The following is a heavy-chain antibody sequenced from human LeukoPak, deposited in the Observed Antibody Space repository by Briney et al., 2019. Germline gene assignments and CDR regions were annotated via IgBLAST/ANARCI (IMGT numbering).Heavy chain of an antibody. V-gene: IGHV3-49*04. CDR3: TRDQHRDTIFGVVITPPTNDY. J-gene: IGHJ4*02. CDR2: IRSKAYGGTT. CDR1: GFTFGDYA. Sequence: GGSLRLSCTASGFTFGDYAMSWVRQAPGKGLEWVGFIRSKAYGGTTEYAASVKGRFTISRDDSKSIAYLQMNSLKTEDTAVYYCTRDQHRDTIFGVVITPPTNDYWGQGTLVTVSS. D-gene: IGHD3-3*01.